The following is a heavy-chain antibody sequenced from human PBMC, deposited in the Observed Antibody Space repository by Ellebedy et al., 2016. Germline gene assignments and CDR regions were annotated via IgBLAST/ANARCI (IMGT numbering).Heavy chain of an antibody. D-gene: IGHD6-25*01. CDR2: IYYSGST. V-gene: IGHV4-34*01. CDR3: ARPDSGDAFDI. Sequence: GSLRLXXAVYGGSFSGYYWSWIRQPPGKGLEWIGSIYYSGSTYYNPSLKSRVTISVDTSKNQFSLKLSSVTAADTAVYYCARPDSGDAFDIWGQGTMVTVSS. CDR1: GGSFSGYY. J-gene: IGHJ3*02.